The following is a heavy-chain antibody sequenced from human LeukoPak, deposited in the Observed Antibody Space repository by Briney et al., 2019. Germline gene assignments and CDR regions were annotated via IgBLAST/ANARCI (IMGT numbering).Heavy chain of an antibody. CDR2: ISSSGSTI. CDR1: GFTFSSYE. Sequence: GGSLRLSCAASGFTFSSYEMNWVRQAPGKGLEWVSYISSSGSTIYYADSVKGRFTISRDNSKNTLYLQMNNLRAEDTAVYYCARDSGNDAPIDFWGQGTLLTVSS. V-gene: IGHV3-48*03. CDR3: ARDSGNDAPIDF. D-gene: IGHD3-10*01. J-gene: IGHJ4*02.